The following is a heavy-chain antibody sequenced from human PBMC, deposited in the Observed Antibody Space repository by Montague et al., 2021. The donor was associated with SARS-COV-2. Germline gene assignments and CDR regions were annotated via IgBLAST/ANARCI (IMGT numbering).Heavy chain of an antibody. CDR1: GFSLSTSGMC. V-gene: IGHV2-70*01. Sequence: PPLVKPTQTLTLTCTFSGFSLSTSGMCVSWIRQPPGKALEWLAHIDWDDGKYYSTSLKTRLTISKDTSKNQVVLTMTNMDPVDTATYYCARYYYDSSGYYYFDYWGQGTLVTVSS. J-gene: IGHJ4*02. CDR2: IDWDDGK. CDR3: ARYYYDSSGYYYFDY. D-gene: IGHD3-22*01.